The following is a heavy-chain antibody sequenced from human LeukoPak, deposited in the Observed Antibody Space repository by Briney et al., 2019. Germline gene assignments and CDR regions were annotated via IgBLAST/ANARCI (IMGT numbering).Heavy chain of an antibody. CDR3: ARHSSGSFD. CDR2: IYYSGST. J-gene: IGHJ4*02. D-gene: IGHD1-26*01. V-gene: IGHV4-59*08. CDR1: GFTVNYAW. Sequence: SGGSLRLSCAASGFTVNYAWMSWIRQPPGKGLEWIGYIYYSGSTNYNPSLKSRVTISVDTSKNQFPLKLSSVTAADTAVYYCARHSSGSFDWGQGTLVTVSS.